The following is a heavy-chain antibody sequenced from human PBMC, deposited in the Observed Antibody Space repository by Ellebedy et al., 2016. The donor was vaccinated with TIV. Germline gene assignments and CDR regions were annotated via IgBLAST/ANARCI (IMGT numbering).Heavy chain of an antibody. J-gene: IGHJ4*02. CDR1: GFTFSGSW. D-gene: IGHD1-26*01. CDR2: ISLDGTTT. Sequence: GGSLRLSXAASGFTFSGSWMHWVRQAPGKGLVWVSRISLDGTTTNYADSVKGRFSISRDNAKNTLYLQMNSLRAEDTAVYYCARDGSYSALPVDYWGQGTLVTVS. CDR3: ARDGSYSALPVDY. V-gene: IGHV3-74*01.